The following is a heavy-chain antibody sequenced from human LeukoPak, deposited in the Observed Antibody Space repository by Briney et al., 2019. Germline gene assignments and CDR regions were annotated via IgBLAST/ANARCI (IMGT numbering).Heavy chain of an antibody. J-gene: IGHJ5*02. Sequence: SGPTLVNPTQTLTLTCTFSGFSLSTGGMGVGWIRQPPGKALEWLAFIFWDDTEHYSPSLRNRLTITKDTSKNQVILTMTNMDPVDTATYYCSHRHNLGVTGPVVTFDPWGQGTLVTVSS. CDR1: GFSLSTGGMG. D-gene: IGHD2-21*02. V-gene: IGHV2-5*02. CDR3: SHRHNLGVTGPVVTFDP. CDR2: IFWDDTE.